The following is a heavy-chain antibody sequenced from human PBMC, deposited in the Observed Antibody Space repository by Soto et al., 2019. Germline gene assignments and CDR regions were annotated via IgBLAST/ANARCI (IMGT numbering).Heavy chain of an antibody. V-gene: IGHV3-30-3*01. J-gene: IGHJ4*02. Sequence: GGSLRLSCAASGFTFSSYAMHWVRQAPGKGLEWVAVISYDGSNKYYADSVKGRFTISRDNSKNTLYLQMNSLRAEDTAVYYCARELGYCTNGVCQSAGGYWGQGTLVTVSS. D-gene: IGHD2-8*01. CDR2: ISYDGSNK. CDR1: GFTFSSYA. CDR3: ARELGYCTNGVCQSAGGY.